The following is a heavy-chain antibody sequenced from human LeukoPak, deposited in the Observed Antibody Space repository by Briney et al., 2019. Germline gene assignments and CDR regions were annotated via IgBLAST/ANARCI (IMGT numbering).Heavy chain of an antibody. Sequence: ASVKVSCKISRTTFSSYSIRWVRQAPGQGLEWMGRIVPILGIANYAQKFQGRVTITADKSTNTAYMELSSLESEDTAVYYCARDPTLTAIQRRHFDLWGRGTLVTVSA. CDR1: RTTFSSYS. V-gene: IGHV1-69*04. CDR2: IVPILGIA. CDR3: ARDPTLTAIQRRHFDL. D-gene: IGHD3-3*01. J-gene: IGHJ2*01.